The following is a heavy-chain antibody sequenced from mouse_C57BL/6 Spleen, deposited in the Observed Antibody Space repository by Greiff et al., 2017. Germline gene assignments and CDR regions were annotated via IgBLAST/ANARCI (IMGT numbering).Heavy chain of an antibody. CDR2: IDPSDSYT. CDR3: ASPITTVVARGWYFDV. Sequence: QVQLQQPGAELVRPGTSVKLSCKASGYTFTSYWMHWVKQRPGQGLEWIGVIDPSDSYTNYNQKFKGKATLTVDTSSSTAYMQLSSLTSEDSAVYYCASPITTVVARGWYFDVWGTGTTVTVSS. D-gene: IGHD1-1*01. J-gene: IGHJ1*03. V-gene: IGHV1-59*01. CDR1: GYTFTSYW.